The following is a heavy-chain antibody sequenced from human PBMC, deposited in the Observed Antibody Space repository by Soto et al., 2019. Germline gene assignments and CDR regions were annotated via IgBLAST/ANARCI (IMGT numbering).Heavy chain of an antibody. J-gene: IGHJ4*02. V-gene: IGHV3-7*01. D-gene: IGHD4-17*01. Sequence: EVQLVDSGGGLVQPGGSLRLSCAASGVTFSNYWMSWVRQAPGKGLAWVANIKQDGAKEYYVDSVKGRFTISRDNARNSLYLQMNSLTAEDTAVYYCARDEDQTGAYPEDFYHYWGQGTLVSVSS. CDR2: IKQDGAKE. CDR1: GVTFSNYW. CDR3: ARDEDQTGAYPEDFYHY.